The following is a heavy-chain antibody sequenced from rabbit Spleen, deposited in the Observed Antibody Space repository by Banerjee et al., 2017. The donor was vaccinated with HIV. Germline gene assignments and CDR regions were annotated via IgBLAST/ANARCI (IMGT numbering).Heavy chain of an antibody. CDR3: ARGSAAMTMVITGYYLNL. J-gene: IGHJ4*01. Sequence: QSLEESGGDLVKPGASLTLTSTASGFSFSSSYYMCWVRQAPGKGLEWIGCIYTDGSGSTAYASWAKGRFTISKTSSTTVTLQMTSLTAADTATYFCARGSAAMTMVITGYYLNLWGPGTLVTVS. CDR1: GFSFSSSYY. CDR2: IYTDGSGST. D-gene: IGHD2-1*01. V-gene: IGHV1S40*01.